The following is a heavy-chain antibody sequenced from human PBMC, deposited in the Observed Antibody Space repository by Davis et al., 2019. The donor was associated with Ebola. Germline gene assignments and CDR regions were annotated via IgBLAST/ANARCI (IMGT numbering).Heavy chain of an antibody. J-gene: IGHJ6*03. CDR3: ARDSGFLEWLSLEGRGYYYYYMDV. D-gene: IGHD3-3*01. CDR1: GYTFTSYG. Sequence: ASVKVSCKASGYTFTSYGISWVRQAPGQGLEWMGWISAYNGNTNYAQKLQGRVTMTTDTSTSTAYMELSSLRSEDTAVYYCARDSGFLEWLSLEGRGYYYYYMDVWGKGTTVTVSS. V-gene: IGHV1-18*01. CDR2: ISAYNGNT.